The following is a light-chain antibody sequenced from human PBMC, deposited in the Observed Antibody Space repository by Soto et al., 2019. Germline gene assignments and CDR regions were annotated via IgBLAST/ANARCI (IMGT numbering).Light chain of an antibody. Sequence: EIVMTQSPATLSASPGDRATLSCRASQSVASNFAWYQQKPGQAPRLLIYGASNRATGIQDRFSGSGSGTEFTLTIRRLEPEDFAVYYCKQYGSSGTFGQGTKVDI. J-gene: IGKJ1*01. CDR1: QSVASN. V-gene: IGKV3-20*01. CDR2: GAS. CDR3: KQYGSSGT.